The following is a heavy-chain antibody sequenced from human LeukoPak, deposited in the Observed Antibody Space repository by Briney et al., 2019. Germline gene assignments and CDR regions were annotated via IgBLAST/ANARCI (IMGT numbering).Heavy chain of an antibody. Sequence: ASVKVSCKASGYTFTSYYMHWVRQAPGQGLEWMGIINPSGGSTSYAQKFQGRVTMTRDTSTSTVYMELSSLRSEDTAVYYCARDYRTTVTTGLDAFDIWGQGTMVTVSS. CDR1: GYTFTSYY. J-gene: IGHJ3*02. CDR2: INPSGGST. D-gene: IGHD4-17*01. V-gene: IGHV1-46*01. CDR3: ARDYRTTVTTGLDAFDI.